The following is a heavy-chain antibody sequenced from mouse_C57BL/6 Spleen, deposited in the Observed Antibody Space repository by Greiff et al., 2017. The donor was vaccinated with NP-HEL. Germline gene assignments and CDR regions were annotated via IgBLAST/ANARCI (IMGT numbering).Heavy chain of an antibody. CDR1: GYTFTSYW. Sequence: QVQLKQPGAELVKPGASVKLSCKASGYTFTSYWMHWVKQRPGQGLEWIGMIHPNSGSTNYNEKFKSKATLTVDKSSSTAYMQLSSLTSEDSAVYYCAYYSNLYAMDYWGQGTSVTVSS. J-gene: IGHJ4*01. V-gene: IGHV1-64*01. CDR3: AYYSNLYAMDY. D-gene: IGHD2-5*01. CDR2: IHPNSGST.